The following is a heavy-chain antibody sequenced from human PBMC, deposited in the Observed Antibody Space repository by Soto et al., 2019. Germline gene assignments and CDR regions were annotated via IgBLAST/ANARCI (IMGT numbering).Heavy chain of an antibody. CDR3: ARGTAVVTAGYY. Sequence: EVLLVESGGGLVQPGGSLRLSCAASGFTVSSYYMSWVRQAPGKGLEWVSVIYTGGSTYYADSVKGRFTISRDNSKNTLYRQMNSLRAEDTAVYYCARGTAVVTAGYYWGQGTLVTVSS. J-gene: IGHJ4*02. CDR2: IYTGGST. D-gene: IGHD2-21*02. V-gene: IGHV3-66*01. CDR1: GFTVSSYY.